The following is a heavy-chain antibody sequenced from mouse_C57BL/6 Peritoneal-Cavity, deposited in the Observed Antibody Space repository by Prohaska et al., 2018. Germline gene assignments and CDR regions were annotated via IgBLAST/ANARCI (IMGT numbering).Heavy chain of an antibody. CDR1: GYSSTSYW. Sequence: SVSSVKLSCQASGYSSTSYWMHWVPQSPIQWLEWIGNIDPSDSETHYNQKFKDKATLTVDKSSSTAYMQVSSLTSEDSAGYYCARHYGNYWYFDVWGTGTKVSVST. J-gene: IGHJ1*03. D-gene: IGHD2-1*01. CDR2: IDPSDSET. CDR3: ARHYGNYWYFDV. V-gene: IGHV1-52*01.